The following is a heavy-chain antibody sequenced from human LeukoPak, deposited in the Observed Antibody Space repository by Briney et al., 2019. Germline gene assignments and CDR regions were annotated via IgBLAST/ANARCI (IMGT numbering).Heavy chain of an antibody. V-gene: IGHV3-23*01. Sequence: GGSLRLSCAASGFTFSSYAMSWVRQAPGKGLEWVSAISGSGGSTYYADSVKGRFTISRDNSKNTLYLQMNSLRAEDAAAYYCVRARGAGPGAHFDYWGQGTLVTVSS. CDR1: GFTFSSYA. J-gene: IGHJ4*02. CDR3: VRARGAGPGAHFDY. D-gene: IGHD3-10*01. CDR2: ISGSGGST.